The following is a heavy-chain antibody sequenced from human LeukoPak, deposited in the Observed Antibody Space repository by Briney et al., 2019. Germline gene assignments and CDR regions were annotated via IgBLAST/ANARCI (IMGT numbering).Heavy chain of an antibody. D-gene: IGHD1-26*01. V-gene: IGHV3-11*05. CDR2: ISSSGSYT. CDR3: ARELGATRGYFDY. J-gene: IGHJ4*02. Sequence: GGSLRLSCAASGFTFSDYYMSWIRQAPGKGLEWVSYISSSGSYTNYADSVKGRFTISKDNAKNSLYLQMNSLRAEDTAVYYCARELGATRGYFDYWRQGTLVTVSS. CDR1: GFTFSDYY.